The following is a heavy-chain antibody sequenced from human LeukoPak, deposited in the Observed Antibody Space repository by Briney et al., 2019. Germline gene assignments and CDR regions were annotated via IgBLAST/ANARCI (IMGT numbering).Heavy chain of an antibody. CDR1: GGSFSGYY. J-gene: IGHJ4*02. Sequence: PSETLSLTCAVYGGSFSGYYWSWIRQPPGKGLEWIGEINHSGSTNYNPSLKSRVTISVDTSKNQFSLKLSSVTAADTAVYYCARGSALTGPKLYYFDCWGQGTLVTVSS. CDR2: INHSGST. D-gene: IGHD1-20*01. V-gene: IGHV4-34*01. CDR3: ARGSALTGPKLYYFDC.